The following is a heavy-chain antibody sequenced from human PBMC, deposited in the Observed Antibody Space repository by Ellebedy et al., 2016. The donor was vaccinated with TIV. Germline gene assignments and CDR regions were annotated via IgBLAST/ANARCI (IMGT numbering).Heavy chain of an antibody. V-gene: IGHV3-11*01. J-gene: IGHJ5*02. CDR1: GFDFSYYY. CDR3: ARGYGSGSDPWFNP. D-gene: IGHD3-10*01. CDR2: ISNGGLTV. Sequence: GGSLRLSCAASGFDFSYYYMSWIRQAPGKGLEWISYISNGGLTVFYADSVKGRFTISRDNAKNSLYLQMNSLSAEDTAVYYCARGYGSGSDPWFNPWGQGTLVTVSP.